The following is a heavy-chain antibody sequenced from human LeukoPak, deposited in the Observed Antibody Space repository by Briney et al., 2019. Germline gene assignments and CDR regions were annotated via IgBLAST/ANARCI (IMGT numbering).Heavy chain of an antibody. CDR3: ARGGYSFDY. V-gene: IGHV3-7*01. J-gene: IGHJ4*02. CDR2: LHADGSEK. D-gene: IGHD5-12*01. CDR1: GFSLSGYW. Sequence: PGGSLRLSCAPFGFSLSGYWMSWVRQAPGKGLEWVARLHADGSEKYYVDSVKGRFTISRDNAKNSLYLQMNSLRVEDTAVYYCARGGYSFDYLGQGTLVTVSS.